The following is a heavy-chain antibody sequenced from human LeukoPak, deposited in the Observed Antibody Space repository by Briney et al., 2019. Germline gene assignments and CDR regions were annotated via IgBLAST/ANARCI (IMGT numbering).Heavy chain of an antibody. CDR2: IYFSGST. J-gene: IGHJ5*02. CDR1: GGSIINNY. CDR3: AKYGGHRGLAP. Sequence: SETLSQTCIVSGGSIINNYWSWMRQPPGKGLDWIGYIYFSGSTYYNPSLKSRVTISVDASKTQFSLKLISVTAADTAVYYCAKYGGHRGLAPWGQGTLVTVSS. V-gene: IGHV4-59*12. D-gene: IGHD4/OR15-4a*01.